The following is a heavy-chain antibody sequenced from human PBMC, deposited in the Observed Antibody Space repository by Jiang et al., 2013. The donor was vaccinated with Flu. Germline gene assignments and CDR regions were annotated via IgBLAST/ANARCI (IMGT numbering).Heavy chain of an antibody. Sequence: GAEVKKPGASVKVSCKASGYTFSTYPIHWVRQAPGQRLEWVGWINIASGKTKYSQKFQGRVTITRDTSANTAYMDLSSLRSEDTAVYYCARGSREATNGGNHDAFDVWGQGTMVTVS. CDR1: GYTFSTYP. V-gene: IGHV1-3*04. J-gene: IGHJ3*01. CDR3: ARGSREATNGGNHDAFDV. CDR2: INIASGKT. D-gene: IGHD1-14*01.